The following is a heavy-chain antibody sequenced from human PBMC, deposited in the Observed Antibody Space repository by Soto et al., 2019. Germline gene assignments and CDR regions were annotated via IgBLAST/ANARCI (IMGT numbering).Heavy chain of an antibody. CDR1: GYSFTSYW. Sequence: GESLKISCEGSGYSFTSYWIGWVRQMPGKGLEWMGIIYPGDSDTRYSPSFQGQVTISADKSISTAYLQWSSLKASDTAMYYCARQLAAAGSNYYYYGMDVWGQGTTVTVSS. CDR2: IYPGDSDT. V-gene: IGHV5-51*01. D-gene: IGHD6-13*01. CDR3: ARQLAAAGSNYYYYGMDV. J-gene: IGHJ6*02.